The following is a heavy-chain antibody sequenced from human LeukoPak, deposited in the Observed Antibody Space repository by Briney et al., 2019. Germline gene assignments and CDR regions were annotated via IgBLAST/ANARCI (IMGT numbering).Heavy chain of an antibody. Sequence: PGGSLRLSCAASGFTFSSYAMSWVRQAPGKGLEWVAFIRYDGSDKFYADSVKGRFTISRDNSKNRLYLQMNSLRAEDTAVYYCAKESESYDSSGSTFDYWGLGTLVTVSS. J-gene: IGHJ4*02. D-gene: IGHD3-22*01. V-gene: IGHV3-30*02. CDR3: AKESESYDSSGSTFDY. CDR1: GFTFSSYA. CDR2: IRYDGSDK.